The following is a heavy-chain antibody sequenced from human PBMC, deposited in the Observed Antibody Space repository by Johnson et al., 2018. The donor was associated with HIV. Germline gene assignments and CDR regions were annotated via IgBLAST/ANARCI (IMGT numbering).Heavy chain of an antibody. D-gene: IGHD7-27*01. CDR3: TTDGGLGSFDI. CDR1: AFTFSNAW. V-gene: IGHV3-15*01. J-gene: IGHJ3*02. Sequence: VQLLESGGGLVKPGGSTRLSCAASAFTFSNAWMSWVRQAPGKGLEWVGRIKSKTDGGTTDYAAPVKGRFTISRDDSKNSLYLQLNSLKTEDTAVYYCTTDGGLGSFDIWGQGTMVAVSS. CDR2: IKSKTDGGTT.